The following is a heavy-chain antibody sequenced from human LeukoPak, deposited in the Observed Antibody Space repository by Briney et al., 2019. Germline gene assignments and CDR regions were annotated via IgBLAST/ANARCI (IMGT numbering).Heavy chain of an antibody. J-gene: IGHJ6*02. CDR1: RGSISSSSYY. V-gene: IGHV4-39*01. CDR3: ARHPCSGGSCPLDYYYYYGMDV. CDR2: IYYSGST. D-gene: IGHD2-15*01. Sequence: SETLSLTCTDSRGSISSSSYYWGWIRQPPGKGLEWIASIYYSGSTYYNPSLKSRVTISVDTSKNQSSLKLRSVTAADTAVYYCARHPCSGGSCPLDYYYYYGMDVWGQGTTVTVSS.